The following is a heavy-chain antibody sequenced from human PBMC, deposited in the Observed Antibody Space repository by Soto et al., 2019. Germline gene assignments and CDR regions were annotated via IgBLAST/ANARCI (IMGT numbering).Heavy chain of an antibody. V-gene: IGHV2-5*02. CDR2: IYWDDDK. D-gene: IGHD3-16*01. Sequence: QITLKESGPTLVKPTQTLTLTCTFSGFSLTTRGVGVGWIRQPPGKALECLALIYWDDDKRYSPSLQSRLSITKDTSNNQVVLTRTNVDPVDTATYYCAHIPNYYQYDWFDPWGQGTLVSVSS. CDR3: AHIPNYYQYDWFDP. CDR1: GFSLTTRGVG. J-gene: IGHJ5*02.